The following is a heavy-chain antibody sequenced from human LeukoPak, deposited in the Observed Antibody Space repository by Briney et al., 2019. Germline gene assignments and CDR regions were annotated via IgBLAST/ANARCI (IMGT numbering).Heavy chain of an antibody. J-gene: IGHJ6*02. CDR3: AKDHPSSSWYRSNYYYGMDV. Sequence: GGSLRLSCAASGFTFSSYSMNWVRQAPGKGLEWVSSISSSSSYIYYADSVKGRFTISRDNAKNSLYLQMNSLRAEDTAVYYCAKDHPSSSWYRSNYYYGMDVWGQGTTVTVSS. CDR2: ISSSSSYI. CDR1: GFTFSSYS. D-gene: IGHD6-13*01. V-gene: IGHV3-21*01.